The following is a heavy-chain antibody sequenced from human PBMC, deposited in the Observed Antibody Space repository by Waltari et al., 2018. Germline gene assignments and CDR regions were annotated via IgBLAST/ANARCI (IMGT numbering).Heavy chain of an antibody. CDR3: AREGRGTMVRGVKTNWFDP. J-gene: IGHJ5*02. D-gene: IGHD3-10*01. CDR2: IYSGGST. V-gene: IGHV3-66*01. Sequence: EVQLVESGGGLVQPGGSLRLSCAASGFTVSSHYMSWVRQAPGKGLEWVSVIYSGGSTYYADSVKGRFTISRDNSKNTLYLQMNSLRAEDTAVYYCAREGRGTMVRGVKTNWFDPWGQGTLVTVSS. CDR1: GFTVSSHY.